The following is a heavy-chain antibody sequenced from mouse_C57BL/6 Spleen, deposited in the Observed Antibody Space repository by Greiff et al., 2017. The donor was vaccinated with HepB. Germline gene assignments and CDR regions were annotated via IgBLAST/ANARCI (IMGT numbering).Heavy chain of an antibody. V-gene: IGHV5-6*01. D-gene: IGHD1-1*01. CDR3: ARQIGGYGSSYVRYFDV. CDR1: GFTFSSYG. CDR2: ISSGGSYT. Sequence: EVQGVESGGDLVKPGGSLKLSCAASGFTFSSYGMSWVRQTPDKRLEWVATISSGGSYTYYPDSVKGRFTISRDNAKNTLYLQMSSLKSEDTAMYYCARQIGGYGSSYVRYFDVWGTGTTVTVSS. J-gene: IGHJ1*03.